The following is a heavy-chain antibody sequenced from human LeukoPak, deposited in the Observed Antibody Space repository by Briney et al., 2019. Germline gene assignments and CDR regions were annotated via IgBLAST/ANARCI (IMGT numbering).Heavy chain of an antibody. Sequence: GRSLRLSCAASGFTFSSYAMHWVRQAPGKGLEWVAVISYDGSNKYYADSVKGRFTISRDNSKNTLYLQMNSLRAEDTAVYYCARSQGYYDSSGHLDYWGQGTLVTVSS. D-gene: IGHD3-22*01. CDR1: GFTFSSYA. CDR3: ARSQGYYDSSGHLDY. J-gene: IGHJ4*02. CDR2: ISYDGSNK. V-gene: IGHV3-30*04.